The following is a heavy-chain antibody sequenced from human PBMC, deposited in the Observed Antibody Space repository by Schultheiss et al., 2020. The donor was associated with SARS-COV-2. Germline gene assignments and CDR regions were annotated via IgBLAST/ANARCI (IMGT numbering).Heavy chain of an antibody. CDR3: ARGGADSSGWYWASGNYYYYMDV. Sequence: GESLKISCKASGYTFTSYDINWVRQATGQGLEWMGWMNPNSGNTGYAQKFQGRVTMTRNTSISTAYMELSSLRSEDTAVYYCARGGADSSGWYWASGNYYYYMDVWGKGTTVTVSS. J-gene: IGHJ6*03. V-gene: IGHV1-8*01. CDR1: GYTFTSYD. CDR2: MNPNSGNT. D-gene: IGHD6-19*01.